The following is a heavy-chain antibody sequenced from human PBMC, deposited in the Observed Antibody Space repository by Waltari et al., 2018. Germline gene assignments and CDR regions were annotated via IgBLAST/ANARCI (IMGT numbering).Heavy chain of an antibody. J-gene: IGHJ6*02. CDR2: VIPIFGTA. CDR3: ARDRAPDILTPKGYYYYGMDV. Sequence: VQLVQSGAEVKKPGSSVKVSCKSSGGPFSTYPIRGVRQAPGQGLEWMGGVIPIFGTANYPQRFQGRVTITADESTSTAYMELSSLRSEDTAVYYCARDRAPDILTPKGYYYYGMDVWGQGTTVTVSS. V-gene: IGHV1-69*01. D-gene: IGHD3-9*01. CDR1: GGPFSTYP.